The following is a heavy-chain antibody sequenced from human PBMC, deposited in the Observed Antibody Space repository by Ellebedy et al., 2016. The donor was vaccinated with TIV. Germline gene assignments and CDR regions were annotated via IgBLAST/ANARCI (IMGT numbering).Heavy chain of an antibody. D-gene: IGHD2-2*01. Sequence: SETLSLTXTVSGGSISSSSYYWGWIRQPPGKGLEWIGSIYYSGSTYYNPSLKSRVTISVDTSKNQFSLKLSSVTAADTAVYYCARDWGVVPAAIRDDDLYGMDVWGQGTTVTVSS. CDR2: IYYSGST. CDR3: ARDWGVVPAAIRDDDLYGMDV. J-gene: IGHJ6*02. V-gene: IGHV4-39*07. CDR1: GGSISSSSYY.